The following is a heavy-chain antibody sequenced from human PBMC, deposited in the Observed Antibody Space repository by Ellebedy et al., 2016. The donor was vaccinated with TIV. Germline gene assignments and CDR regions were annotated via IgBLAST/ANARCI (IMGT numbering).Heavy chain of an antibody. CDR1: GYTLTELS. J-gene: IGHJ4*02. D-gene: IGHD5-24*01. CDR2: FDPEDDET. V-gene: IGHV1-24*01. CDR3: ATVFDGYRGLDY. Sequence: AASVKVSCKVSGYTLTELSMHWARQAPGKGLEWMGGFDPEDDETIYAQKFQGRVTMTEDTSTDTAYMDLSSLRSEDTAVYYCATVFDGYRGLDYWGQGTLVTVAS.